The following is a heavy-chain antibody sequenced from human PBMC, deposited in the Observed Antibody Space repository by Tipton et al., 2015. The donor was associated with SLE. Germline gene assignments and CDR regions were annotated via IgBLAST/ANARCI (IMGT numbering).Heavy chain of an antibody. CDR1: GFTFSSYS. CDR3: ARDGDALNAFDI. Sequence: GSLRLSCAASGFTFSSYSMNWVRPAPGKGLEWVSSISSSSSTIYYAASVKGRFTISRDNAKNSLYLQMNSLRAEDTAVYYCARDGDALNAFDIWGQGTMVDGSS. CDR2: ISSSSSTI. J-gene: IGHJ3*02. V-gene: IGHV3-48*01. D-gene: IGHD4-17*01.